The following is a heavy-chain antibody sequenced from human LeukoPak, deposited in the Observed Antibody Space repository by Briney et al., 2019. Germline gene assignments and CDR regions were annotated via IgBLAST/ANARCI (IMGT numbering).Heavy chain of an antibody. CDR1: GDSVSGSPAV. Sequence: KPSQTLSLTCAISGDSVSGSPAVWNWIRQSPSRGLEWPGRAYYRSKWYIDYAVSVKGRITITPDTSKNQFSLQLNSVTPEDTAVYYCARGAVRGGTNFDYWGQGTLVTVSS. CDR2: AYYRSKWYI. V-gene: IGHV6-1*01. J-gene: IGHJ4*02. D-gene: IGHD3-10*01. CDR3: ARGAVRGGTNFDY.